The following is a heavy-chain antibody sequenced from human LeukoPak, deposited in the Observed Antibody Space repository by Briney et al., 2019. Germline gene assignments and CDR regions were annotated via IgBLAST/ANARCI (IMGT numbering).Heavy chain of an antibody. Sequence: SETQSLTCSVSGGSISSHYWSWIRQPPGKGLEWIGYIYYSGSTKYNPSLKSRVTISVDTSKNQFSLKLSSVTAADTAVYYCARGGTTVTPGLLWFDPWGQGTLVTVSS. V-gene: IGHV4-59*11. CDR2: IYYSGST. CDR3: ARGGTTVTPGLLWFDP. D-gene: IGHD4-17*01. CDR1: GGSISSHY. J-gene: IGHJ5*02.